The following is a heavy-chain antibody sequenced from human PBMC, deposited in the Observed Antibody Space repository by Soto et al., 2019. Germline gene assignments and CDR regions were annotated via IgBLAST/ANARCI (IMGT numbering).Heavy chain of an antibody. J-gene: IGHJ6*02. CDR1: GFTFSSYW. CDR3: ARGGYGGYKDHYYGMDV. V-gene: IGHV3-74*01. D-gene: IGHD5-12*01. CDR2: INSDGSST. Sequence: GSLRLSCAASGFTFSSYWMHWVRQAPGKGLVWLSRINSDGSSTGYADSVKGRFTISRDNAKNTLYLQMNSLRAEDTAVYYCARGGYGGYKDHYYGMDVWGQGTTVTVSS.